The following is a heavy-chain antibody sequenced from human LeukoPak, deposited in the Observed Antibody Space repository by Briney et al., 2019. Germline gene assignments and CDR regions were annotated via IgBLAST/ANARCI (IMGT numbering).Heavy chain of an antibody. Sequence: PGGSLRLSCAASGFTFSSYEMNWVRQAPGKGLERVSYISSSGNTIYCADSVKGRFTISRDNAKNSLYLQMNSLRAEDTALYYCARGLGPDYWGQGTLVTVSS. CDR1: GFTFSSYE. J-gene: IGHJ4*02. V-gene: IGHV3-48*03. CDR2: ISSSGNTI. D-gene: IGHD3-9*01. CDR3: ARGLGPDY.